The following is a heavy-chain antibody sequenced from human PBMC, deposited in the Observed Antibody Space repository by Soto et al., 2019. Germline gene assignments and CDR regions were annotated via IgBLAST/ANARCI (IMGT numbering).Heavy chain of an antibody. CDR3: ARAYYYDSSGYYY. V-gene: IGHV3-7*01. D-gene: IGHD3-22*01. Sequence: GSLRLSCAASGFTFSSYWMSWVRQAPGKGLEWVANIKQDGSEKYYVDSVKGRFTISRDNAKNSLYLQMNSLRAEDAAVYYCARAYYYDSSGYYYWGRGTLVTVSS. J-gene: IGHJ4*02. CDR2: IKQDGSEK. CDR1: GFTFSSYW.